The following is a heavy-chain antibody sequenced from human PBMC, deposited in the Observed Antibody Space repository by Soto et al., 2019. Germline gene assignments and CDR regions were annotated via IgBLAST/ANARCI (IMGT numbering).Heavy chain of an antibody. D-gene: IGHD3-3*01. CDR2: LYYSGST. CDR1: GGSVSSGSYY. CDR3: ARGQAFWTGYYRMPYYFDY. V-gene: IGHV4-61*01. J-gene: IGHJ4*02. Sequence: QVQLQESGPGLVKPSETLSLTCTVSGGSVSSGSYYWSWIRQPPGKGLEYIGYLYYSGSTNYNPSLKSRVTISVDTPNNQFSLKLTSVTAADTAIYYCARGQAFWTGYYRMPYYFDYWGQGTLVTVSS.